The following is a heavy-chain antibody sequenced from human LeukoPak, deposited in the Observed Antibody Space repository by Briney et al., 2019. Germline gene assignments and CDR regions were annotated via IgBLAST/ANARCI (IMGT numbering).Heavy chain of an antibody. J-gene: IGHJ4*02. CDR3: AKDVFYYDSSGYPDFDY. V-gene: IGHV3-23*01. CDR1: GFPFSSYA. D-gene: IGHD3-22*01. Sequence: GGSLRLSCAASGFPFSSYAMGWVRHAPGKGLEWVSRISGSGGSTYYADSVKGRFTISRDNSKNTLYLQMNSLRAEDTAVYYCAKDVFYYDSSGYPDFDYWGQGTLVTVSS. CDR2: ISGSGGST.